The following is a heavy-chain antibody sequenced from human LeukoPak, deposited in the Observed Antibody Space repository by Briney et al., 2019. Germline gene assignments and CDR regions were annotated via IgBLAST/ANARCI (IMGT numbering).Heavy chain of an antibody. V-gene: IGHV3-23*01. J-gene: IGHJ3*01. Sequence: GGSLRLSCAASGFTFATYGMSWVRQAPGKGLEGVSVVGDSDETTHYADSVKGRFFISRDNSKNTVHLQMNSLRAEDTAVYYCAKDSFTVVRGVGSDDGFAVWGQGTMVTVSS. CDR2: VGDSDETT. CDR3: AKDSFTVVRGVGSDDGFAV. D-gene: IGHD3-10*01. CDR1: GFTFATYG.